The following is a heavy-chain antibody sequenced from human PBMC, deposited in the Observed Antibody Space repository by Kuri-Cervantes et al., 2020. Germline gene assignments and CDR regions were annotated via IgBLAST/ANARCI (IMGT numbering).Heavy chain of an antibody. V-gene: IGHV3-30*18. CDR2: ISYDGSNK. CDR1: GFTFSSYG. D-gene: IGHD4-17*01. J-gene: IGHJ4*02. CDR3: AKLDGVFDY. Sequence: GGSLRLSCAASGFTFSSYGMHWVRQAQGKGLEWVSVISYDGSNKYYADSVKGRFTISRDNSKNTLYLQMNSLSAEDTAVYYCAKLDGVFDYWGQGTLVTVSS.